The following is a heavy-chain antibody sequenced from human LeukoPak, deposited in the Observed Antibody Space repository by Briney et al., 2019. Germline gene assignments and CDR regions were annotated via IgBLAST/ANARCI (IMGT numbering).Heavy chain of an antibody. D-gene: IGHD2-15*01. CDR1: GGSFSGYY. V-gene: IGHV4-34*01. CDR3: ARGVGSEVVWFDP. CDR2: INHSGST. J-gene: IGHJ5*02. Sequence: SETLSLTCAVYGGSFSGYYWSWIRQPPGKGLEWIGEINHSGSTNYNPSLKSRVTILVDTSKNQFSLKLSSVTAADTAVYYCARGVGSEVVWFDPWGQGTLVTVSS.